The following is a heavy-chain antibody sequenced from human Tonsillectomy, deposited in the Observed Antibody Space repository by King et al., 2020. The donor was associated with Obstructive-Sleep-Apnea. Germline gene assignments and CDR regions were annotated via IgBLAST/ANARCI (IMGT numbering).Heavy chain of an antibody. J-gene: IGHJ4*02. D-gene: IGHD2-15*01. Sequence: VQLVESGGGVVQPGRSLRLSCAASGFTFSSYGMHWVRQAPGKGLEWVAVISYDGSNKYYADSVKGRFTISRDNSKNTLYLQMNSLRAEDTAVYYCAKGGFKVVAATPDYWGQGTLVTVSS. CDR1: GFTFSSYG. CDR3: AKGGFKVVAATPDY. V-gene: IGHV3-30*18. CDR2: ISYDGSNK.